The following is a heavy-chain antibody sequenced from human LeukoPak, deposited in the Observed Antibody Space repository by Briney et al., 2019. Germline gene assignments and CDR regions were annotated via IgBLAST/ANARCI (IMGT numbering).Heavy chain of an antibody. V-gene: IGHV3-53*01. CDR3: ARVGTDSSGYYLDY. CDR1: GFTVSSNY. D-gene: IGHD3-22*01. CDR2: IYSGGST. Sequence: GGSLRLSCAASGFTVSSNYMSWVRQAPGKGLEWVSVIYSGGSTYYADSVKGRFTISRGNSKNTLYLQMNSLRAEDTAVYYCARVGTDSSGYYLDYWGQGTLVTVSS. J-gene: IGHJ4*02.